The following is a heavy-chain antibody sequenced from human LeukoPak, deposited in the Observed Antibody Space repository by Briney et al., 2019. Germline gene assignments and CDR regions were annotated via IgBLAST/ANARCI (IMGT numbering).Heavy chain of an antibody. CDR3: ARIWPGEDFWSGSYYYYYMDV. CDR2: IYYSGST. D-gene: IGHD3-3*01. CDR1: GGSISSSSYY. Sequence: SETLSLTCTVSGGSISSSSYYWGWIRQPPGKGLEWIGCIYYSGSTYYNPSLKSRVTISVDTSKNQFSLKLSSVTAADTAVYYCARIWPGEDFWSGSYYYYYMDVWGKGTTVTVSS. J-gene: IGHJ6*03. V-gene: IGHV4-39*01.